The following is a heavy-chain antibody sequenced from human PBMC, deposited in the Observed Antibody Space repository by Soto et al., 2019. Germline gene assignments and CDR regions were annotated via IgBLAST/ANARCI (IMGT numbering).Heavy chain of an antibody. CDR1: GGSVSSGSYY. Sequence: SETLSLTCTVSGGSVSSGSYYWSWIRQPPGKGLEWIGYIYYSGSTNYNPSLKSRVTISVDTSKNQFSLKLSSVTAADTAVYYCARDMGSASTYNDAFDIWGQGTMVTVSS. CDR2: IYYSGST. J-gene: IGHJ3*02. D-gene: IGHD6-25*01. CDR3: ARDMGSASTYNDAFDI. V-gene: IGHV4-61*01.